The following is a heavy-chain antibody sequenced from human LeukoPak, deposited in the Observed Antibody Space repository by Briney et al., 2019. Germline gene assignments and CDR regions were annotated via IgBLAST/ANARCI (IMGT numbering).Heavy chain of an antibody. CDR3: VIWGDYDVLTGYYVPDY. J-gene: IGHJ4*02. D-gene: IGHD3-9*01. V-gene: IGHV3-23*01. CDR2: ITGSGTST. CDR1: GFTFSNYA. Sequence: GGSLRLSCVASGFTFSNYAMSWVRQAPGKGLEWVSAITGSGTSTYYADSLKGRFTISRDNSKNTVFLQMNSLRHEDTAIYYCVIWGDYDVLTGYYVPDYWGQGTLVTVSS.